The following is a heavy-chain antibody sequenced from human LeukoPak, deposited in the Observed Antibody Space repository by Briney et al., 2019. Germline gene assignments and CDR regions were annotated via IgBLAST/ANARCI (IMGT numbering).Heavy chain of an antibody. D-gene: IGHD6-19*01. Sequence: SVKVSCKASGGTFGSYAISWVRQAPGQGLEWMGGIIPIFGTANYAQKFQGRVTITADKSTSTAYMELSSLRSEDTAVYYCARNASIEAVAGFWYYYTDVWGKGTTVTVSS. CDR3: ARNASIEAVAGFWYYYTDV. J-gene: IGHJ6*03. CDR2: IIPIFGTA. CDR1: GGTFGSYA. V-gene: IGHV1-69*06.